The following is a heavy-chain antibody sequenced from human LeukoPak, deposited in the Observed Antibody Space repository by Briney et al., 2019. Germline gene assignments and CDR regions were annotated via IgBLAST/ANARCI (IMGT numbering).Heavy chain of an antibody. Sequence: SETLSLTCAVYGGSFSGYYWSWIRQPPGKGLEWIGEINHSGSTNYNPSLKSRVTISVDRSKNQFSLKLSSVTAADTAVYYCARDSGYSYGSGAFDYWGQGTLVTVSS. CDR3: ARDSGYSYGSGAFDY. J-gene: IGHJ4*02. CDR1: GGSFSGYY. D-gene: IGHD5-18*01. CDR2: INHSGST. V-gene: IGHV4-34*01.